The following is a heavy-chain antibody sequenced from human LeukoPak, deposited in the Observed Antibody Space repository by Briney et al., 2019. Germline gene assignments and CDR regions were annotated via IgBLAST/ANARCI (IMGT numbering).Heavy chain of an antibody. D-gene: IGHD1-1*01. Sequence: GGSLRLSCAASGFTFTGYAMNWGRHAPPKGLDSVPSVTGSGGATHYADSPKGRCATSSENSKNTPCLQMNSPRAAEPAAYYCAAGRAWTSDYWGQGNLGTVSS. CDR1: GFTFTGYA. J-gene: IGHJ4*02. CDR3: AAGRAWTSDY. V-gene: IGHV3-23*01. CDR2: VTGSGGAT.